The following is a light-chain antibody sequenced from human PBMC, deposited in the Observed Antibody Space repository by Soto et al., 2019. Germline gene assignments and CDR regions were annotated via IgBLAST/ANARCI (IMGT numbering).Light chain of an antibody. CDR3: QQYNNWTRT. V-gene: IGKV3-15*01. Sequence: EIVLRQSPAPLSVSPGESATLSCRASQTVSSYLAWYQQKPGQPPRILIYGASTRATGIPARFSGSGSGTEFNLTISRLQSEDFAVYYCQQYNNWTRTFGQGTKVDIK. CDR2: GAS. CDR1: QTVSSY. J-gene: IGKJ1*01.